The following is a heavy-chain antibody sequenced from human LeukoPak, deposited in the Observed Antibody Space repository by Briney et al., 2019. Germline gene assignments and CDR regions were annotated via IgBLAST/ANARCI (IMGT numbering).Heavy chain of an antibody. V-gene: IGHV3-21*01. CDR3: ARGADCSSTSCYKGDWFDP. CDR1: GFTFSSYN. Sequence: PGGSLRLSCAASGFTFSSYNMNWVRQAPGKGLEWVSFISSSGSYIYYADSVRGRFTISRDNAENSLYLQMNSLRAEDTAMYYCARGADCSSTSCYKGDWFDPWGQGTLVTVSS. D-gene: IGHD2-2*02. CDR2: ISSSGSYI. J-gene: IGHJ5*02.